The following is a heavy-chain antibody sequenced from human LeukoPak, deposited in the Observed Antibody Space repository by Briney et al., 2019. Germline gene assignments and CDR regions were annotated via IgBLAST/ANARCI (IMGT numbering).Heavy chain of an antibody. CDR1: GFTFSSYE. D-gene: IGHD3-16*01. CDR2: ISSSGSTI. V-gene: IGHV3-48*03. Sequence: RPGGSLRLSCVGSGFTFSSYEMNWIRQAPGKGLEWVSYISSSGSTIYYVDSVKGRFTISRDNAKNSLYLQMNNLRAEDTAVYYCARGRYHGNVWGSTPWGQGILVIVSS. J-gene: IGHJ5*02. CDR3: ARGRYHGNVWGSTP.